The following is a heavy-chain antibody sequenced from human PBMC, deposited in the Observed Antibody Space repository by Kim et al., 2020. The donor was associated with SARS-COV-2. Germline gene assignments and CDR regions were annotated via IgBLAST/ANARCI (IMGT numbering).Heavy chain of an antibody. CDR2: ISAYNGNT. Sequence: ASVKVSCKASGYTFTRSCLICLRHAPVQVLEWMGWISAYNGNTNYAQKLQGRVTMTTDTSTSTAYMELRSLRSDDTAVYYCARAIIAVYARNYYGMDVWGQGTTVTVSS. CDR1: GYTFTRSC. D-gene: IGHD2-8*01. J-gene: IGHJ6*02. CDR3: ARAIIAVYARNYYGMDV. V-gene: IGHV1-18*01.